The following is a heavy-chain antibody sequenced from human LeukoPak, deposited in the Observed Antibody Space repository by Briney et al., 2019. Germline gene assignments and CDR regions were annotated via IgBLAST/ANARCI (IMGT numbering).Heavy chain of an antibody. V-gene: IGHV4-4*07. J-gene: IGHJ4*02. CDR3: ARDPYGDYVAGYYFDY. Sequence: SETLSLTCTVSGGSIRSYYWSWIRQPAGKGLEWIGRIYTSGSTNYNPSLKSRVTMSVDTSKNQFSLKLSSVTAADTAVYSCARDPYGDYVAGYYFDYWGQGTLVTVSS. CDR1: GGSIRSYY. CDR2: IYTSGST. D-gene: IGHD4-17*01.